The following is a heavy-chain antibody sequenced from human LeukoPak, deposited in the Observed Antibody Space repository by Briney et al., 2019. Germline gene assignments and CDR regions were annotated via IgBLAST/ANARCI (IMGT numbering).Heavy chain of an antibody. D-gene: IGHD6-13*01. CDR1: GYTFTGYY. V-gene: IGHV1-46*01. CDR2: INPSGGST. CDR3: ARRGQQPPGPFDY. Sequence: GASVKVSCKASGYTFTGYYMHWVRQAPGQGLEWMGIINPSGGSTSYAQKFQGRVTMTRDMSTSTVYMELSSLRSEDTAVYYCARRGQQPPGPFDYWGQGTLVTVSS. J-gene: IGHJ4*02.